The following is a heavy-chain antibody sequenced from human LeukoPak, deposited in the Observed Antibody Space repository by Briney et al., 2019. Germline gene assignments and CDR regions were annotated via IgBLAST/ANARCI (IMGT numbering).Heavy chain of an antibody. CDR2: VSSNGVST. V-gene: IGHV3-64*01. Sequence: GGTLRLSCAASGFRFSNYAMHWVRQAPGKGLEYVPVVSSNGVSTYYANSVQGRFFVSRDNSKNTLYLQMGSLRADDIAVYYCARARLVVTALDYWGQGTLVTVSS. CDR3: ARARLVVTALDY. J-gene: IGHJ4*02. CDR1: GFRFSNYA. D-gene: IGHD2-21*02.